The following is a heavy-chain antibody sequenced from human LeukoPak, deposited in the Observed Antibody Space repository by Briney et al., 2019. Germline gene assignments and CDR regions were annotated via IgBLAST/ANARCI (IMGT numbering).Heavy chain of an antibody. V-gene: IGHV3-23*01. Sequence: GGSLRLSCAASGFTFSSYSMNWVRQAPGKGLEWVSAISGSGGSTYYAESVKGRFTISRDNSKNTLYLQMNSLRAEDTAVYFCAKGRSYPDYWGLGTLVTVSS. CDR2: ISGSGGST. D-gene: IGHD3-16*02. CDR3: AKGRSYPDY. CDR1: GFTFSSYS. J-gene: IGHJ4*02.